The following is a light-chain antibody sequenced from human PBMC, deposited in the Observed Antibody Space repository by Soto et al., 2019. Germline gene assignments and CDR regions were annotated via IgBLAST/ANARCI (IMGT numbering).Light chain of an antibody. CDR1: QSVSST. Sequence: EIVMTQSPATLSVSPGERATLSCRASQSVSSTLAWYQQKPGQAPRLLIYGASTRATGIPARFSGSGSGTEFTLTISSLQSEDFAVYYCQQYNNWLFTFGPGTKVEIK. CDR3: QQYNNWLFT. CDR2: GAS. J-gene: IGKJ3*01. V-gene: IGKV3-15*01.